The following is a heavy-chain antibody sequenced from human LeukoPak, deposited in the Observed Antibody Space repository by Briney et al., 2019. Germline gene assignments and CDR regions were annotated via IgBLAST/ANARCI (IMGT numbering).Heavy chain of an antibody. D-gene: IGHD3-3*01. V-gene: IGHV3-21*01. CDR2: ISSSSGYI. J-gene: IGHJ6*02. CDR3: AREELRFLEWSLYYYYGMDV. Sequence: GGSLRPSCAASGFTFSSYSMNWVRQAPGKGLEWVSSISSSSGYIYYADSVKGRFTISRDNAKNSLYLQMNSLRAEDTAVYYCAREELRFLEWSLYYYYGMDVWGQGTTVTVSS. CDR1: GFTFSSYS.